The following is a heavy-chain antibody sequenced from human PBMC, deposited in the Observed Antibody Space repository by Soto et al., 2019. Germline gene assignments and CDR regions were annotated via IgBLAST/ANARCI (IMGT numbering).Heavy chain of an antibody. CDR2: INNDGSIT. V-gene: IGHV3-74*03. CDR1: GFTFSSTG. CDR3: ATDGSYAQHI. Sequence: GGSLRLSCTASGFTFSSTGMHWVRHAPGKGLVWVSHINNDGSITTYADSVRGRFTISRDNAKNTVYLQMNSLRAEDTAMYYCATDGSYAQHIWGQGTTVTVSS. D-gene: IGHD3-16*01. J-gene: IGHJ6*02.